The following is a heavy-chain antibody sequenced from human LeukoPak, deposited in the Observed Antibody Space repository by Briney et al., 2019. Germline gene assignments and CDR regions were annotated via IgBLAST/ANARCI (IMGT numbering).Heavy chain of an antibody. CDR2: INPSGGST. CDR1: GYTFTSYY. Sequence: ASVKVSCKASGYTFTSYYMHWVRQAPGQGLEWMGIINPSGGSTSYAQKFQGRVTMTRDTSTSTVYMELSSLRSEDTAVYYWGEECFRPLGGSRLGEFCLWGQGTLATVSS. CDR3: GEECFRPLGGSRLGEFCL. D-gene: IGHD3-16*01. V-gene: IGHV1-46*01. J-gene: IGHJ4*02.